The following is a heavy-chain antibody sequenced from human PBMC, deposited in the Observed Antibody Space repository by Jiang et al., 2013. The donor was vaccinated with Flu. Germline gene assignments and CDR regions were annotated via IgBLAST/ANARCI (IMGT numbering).Heavy chain of an antibody. D-gene: IGHD6-6*01. CDR3: ARGGAARPDY. J-gene: IGHJ4*02. V-gene: IGHV3-48*01. CDR2: ISSSSSST. Sequence: QLLESGGGLVQPGGSLRLSCAASGFTFSSYGMDWVRQAPGKGLEWVSYISSSSSSTSYADSVKGRFTVSRDNAKTLLYLQLNSLRAEDTAVYYCARGGAARPDYWGQGTLVTVSS. CDR1: GFTFSSYG.